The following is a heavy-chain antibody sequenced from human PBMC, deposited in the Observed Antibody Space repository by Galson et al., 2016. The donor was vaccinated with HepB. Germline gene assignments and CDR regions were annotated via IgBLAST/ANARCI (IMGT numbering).Heavy chain of an antibody. Sequence: SVKVSCKASGYIFTSYYIHWVRQAPGQGLEWMGIINPIGGSTSYAQKFQGRVTMTRDTSASTVYMELSSLRSEDTALYYCARDASQYSSGWNDYWGQGTLVTVSS. V-gene: IGHV1-46*01. CDR2: INPIGGST. J-gene: IGHJ4*02. CDR3: ARDASQYSSGWNDY. CDR1: GYIFTSYY. D-gene: IGHD6-19*01.